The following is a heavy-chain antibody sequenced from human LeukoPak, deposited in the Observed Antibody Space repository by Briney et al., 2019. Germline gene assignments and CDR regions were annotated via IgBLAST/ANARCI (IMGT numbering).Heavy chain of an antibody. CDR1: GGSFSGYY. J-gene: IGHJ4*02. Sequence: PSETLSLTCAVYGGSFSGYYWSWIRQPPGKGLEWIGEINHSGSTNYNPSLKSRVTISVDTSKNQFSPKLSSVTAADTAVYYCARYALFYDYWGQGILVTVSS. CDR3: ARYALFYDY. CDR2: INHSGST. V-gene: IGHV4-34*01. D-gene: IGHD2-2*01.